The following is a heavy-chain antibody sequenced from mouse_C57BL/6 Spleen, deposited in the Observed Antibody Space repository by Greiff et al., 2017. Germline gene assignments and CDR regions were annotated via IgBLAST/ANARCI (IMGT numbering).Heavy chain of an antibody. CDR1: GYTFTSYW. J-gene: IGHJ2*01. CDR3: ARSRDGYPYYFDY. V-gene: IGHV1-59*01. Sequence: QVQLKQPGAELVRPGTSVKLSCKASGYTFTSYWMHWVKQRPGQGLEWIGVIDPSDSYTNYNQKFKGKATLTVDTSSSTAYMQLSSLTSEDSAVYYCARSRDGYPYYFDYWGQGTTLTVSS. D-gene: IGHD2-3*01. CDR2: IDPSDSYT.